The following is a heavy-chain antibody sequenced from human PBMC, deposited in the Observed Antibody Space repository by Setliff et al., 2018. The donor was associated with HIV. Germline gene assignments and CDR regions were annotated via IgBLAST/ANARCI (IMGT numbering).Heavy chain of an antibody. CDR1: GFSISSGYY. V-gene: IGHV4-38-2*02. J-gene: IGHJ4*02. CDR3: ARDGGRTGYSSSSDQ. D-gene: IGHD6-13*01. CDR2: IYHSGST. Sequence: PSETLSLTCAVSGFSISSGYYWGWIRQPPGKGLEWIGTIYHSGSTYYSPSLMSRVTISVDTSKNQISLKLNSVTAADTAVYYCARDGGRTGYSSSSDQWVQGTLVTVSS.